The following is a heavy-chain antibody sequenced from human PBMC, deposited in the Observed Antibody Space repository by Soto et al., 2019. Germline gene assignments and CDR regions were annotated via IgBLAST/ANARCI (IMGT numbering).Heavy chain of an antibody. CDR2: IYYSGST. Sequence: SETLSLTCTVSGGSISSSSYYWGWIRQPPGKGLEWIGSIYYSGSTYYNPSLKSRVTISVDTSKNQFSLKLSSVTAADTAVYYCAGLRGMVRGVITDYYYGMDVWGQGTTVTVSS. V-gene: IGHV4-39*01. J-gene: IGHJ6*02. CDR3: AGLRGMVRGVITDYYYGMDV. CDR1: GGSISSSSYY. D-gene: IGHD3-10*01.